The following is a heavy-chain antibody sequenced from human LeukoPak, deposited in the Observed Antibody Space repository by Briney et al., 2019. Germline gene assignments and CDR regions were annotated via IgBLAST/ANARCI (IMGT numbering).Heavy chain of an antibody. CDR1: GGSISSGGFS. CDR2: IYHSGTT. J-gene: IGHJ4*02. V-gene: IGHV4-30-2*01. CDR3: ARQSRVLAYFDY. Sequence: PSQTLSLTCAVSGGSISSGGFSWSWIRQPPGKGLEWIGYIYHSGTTYYNPSLKSRVAISVDTSKKQFSLKLSSVTAADTAVYYCARQSRVLAYFDYWGQGTLVTVSS. D-gene: IGHD6-6*01.